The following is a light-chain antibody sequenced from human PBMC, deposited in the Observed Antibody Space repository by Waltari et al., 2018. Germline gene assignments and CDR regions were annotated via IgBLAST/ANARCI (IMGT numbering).Light chain of an antibody. CDR3: LLYNGGGWV. Sequence: QTVVTQEPSLTVSPGGTVTLTCASSTGAVTSAYYPNWFQQKPGQAPRALIYTAINKHARTPARFSGSLLGGKAALTLSGVQPEDEAEYYCLLYNGGGWVFGGGTQLTVL. CDR1: TGAVTSAYY. V-gene: IGLV7-43*01. J-gene: IGLJ3*02. CDR2: TAI.